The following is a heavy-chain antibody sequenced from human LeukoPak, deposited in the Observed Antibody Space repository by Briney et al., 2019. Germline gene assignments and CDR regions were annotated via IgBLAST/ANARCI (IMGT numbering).Heavy chain of an antibody. J-gene: IGHJ6*02. V-gene: IGHV1-18*01. CDR1: GYTFTSYG. CDR2: ISAYNGNT. D-gene: IGHD4-17*01. Sequence: GASVKVSCKASGYTFTSYGISWVRQAPGQGLEWMGWISAYNGNTNYAQKLQGRVTMTTDTSTSTAYMELRSLRSDDTAVYYCARDYGDYGADYYYYGMDVWGQGTTVTVSS. CDR3: ARDYGDYGADYYYYGMDV.